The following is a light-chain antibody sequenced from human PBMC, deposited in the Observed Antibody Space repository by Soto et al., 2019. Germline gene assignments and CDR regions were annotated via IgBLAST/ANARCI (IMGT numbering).Light chain of an antibody. Sequence: IQMTQSPSFLSASVGDRFTSACRASQSIGSYLNWYQQKKGKAPKXXMFATSYLQGGVPSRFSGSGYSTDFNLTINGLQTEDFATYYCQQSFSFPRTFGQGTKVDIK. V-gene: IGKV1-39*01. CDR1: QSIGSY. J-gene: IGKJ1*01. CDR3: QQSFSFPRT. CDR2: ATS.